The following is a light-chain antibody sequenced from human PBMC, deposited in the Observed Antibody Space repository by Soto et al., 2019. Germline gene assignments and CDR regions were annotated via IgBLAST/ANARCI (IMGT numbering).Light chain of an antibody. J-gene: IGLJ1*01. V-gene: IGLV2-14*01. CDR1: RSDIGAYNY. CDR3: TSYTSISPYV. CDR2: EVS. Sequence: QSVLTQPASVSGSPGHSITISCTGTRSDIGAYNYVSWYQQHPGKAPSLMIYEVSYRPPGASNRFSGSNSGNSAFPTIPGLQAEDEADSYCTSYTSISPYVFGTGRKVTGL.